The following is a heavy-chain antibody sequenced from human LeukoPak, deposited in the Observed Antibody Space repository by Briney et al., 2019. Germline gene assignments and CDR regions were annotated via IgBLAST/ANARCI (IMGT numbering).Heavy chain of an antibody. CDR3: ARRRGEEVIVSYFDY. Sequence: SETLSLTCTVSGGSISSSSYYWGWIRQPPGKGLEWIGSIYYSGSTYYNPSLKSRVTISVDTSKNQFSLKLSSVTAADTAVYYCARRRGEEVIVSYFDYWGQGTLVTVSS. J-gene: IGHJ4*02. CDR2: IYYSGST. D-gene: IGHD2-15*01. CDR1: GGSISSSSYY. V-gene: IGHV4-39*01.